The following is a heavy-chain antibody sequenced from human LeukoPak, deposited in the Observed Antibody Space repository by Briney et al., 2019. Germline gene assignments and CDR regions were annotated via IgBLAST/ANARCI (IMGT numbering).Heavy chain of an antibody. V-gene: IGHV6-1*01. Sequence: SQTLSLTCAISGYSVSSNSAAWNWIRQSPSRGLEWLGRTYYRSKWYNDYAVSVKSRITINPDTSKNQFSLQLNSVTPEDTAVYYCAREGLTYYYDSSGYYGAEYFQHWGQGTLVTVSS. CDR3: AREGLTYYYDSSGYYGAEYFQH. D-gene: IGHD3-22*01. J-gene: IGHJ1*01. CDR1: GYSVSSNSAA. CDR2: TYYRSKWYN.